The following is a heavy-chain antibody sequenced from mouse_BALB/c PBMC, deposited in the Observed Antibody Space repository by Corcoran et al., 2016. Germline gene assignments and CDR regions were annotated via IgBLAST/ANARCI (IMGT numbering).Heavy chain of an antibody. CDR3: ARGRGDYYDMEY. CDR1: GYTFTNYG. J-gene: IGHJ4*01. V-gene: IGHV9-1*02. Sequence: QIQLVQSGPELKKPGETVKISCKASGYTFTNYGMNWVKQAPGKSLKWMGWINTYTGETTYADDFKGRFAFSLETSASTAYLQINNLKNEDMATYFCARGRGDYYDMEYWGEGTSVNVSS. CDR2: INTYTGET.